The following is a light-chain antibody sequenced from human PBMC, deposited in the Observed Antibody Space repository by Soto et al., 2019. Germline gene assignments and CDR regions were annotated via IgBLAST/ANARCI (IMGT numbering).Light chain of an antibody. Sequence: DIQMTQSPSSLSASVGDRVTITCRASQSIASYLNWYQQKPGRAPKLLIYGASTLQSGVPSRFSGTGSGTDFTLTISSLQPEDFATYYCLQSYRASTFGQGTKVEIK. J-gene: IGKJ1*01. CDR2: GAS. CDR1: QSIASY. V-gene: IGKV1-39*01. CDR3: LQSYRAST.